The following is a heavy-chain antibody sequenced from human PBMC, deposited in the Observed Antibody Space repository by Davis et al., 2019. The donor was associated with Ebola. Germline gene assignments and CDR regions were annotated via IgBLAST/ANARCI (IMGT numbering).Heavy chain of an antibody. V-gene: IGHV4-4*02. CDR1: GGSISTDNW. CDR3: ARVGTMEDAFDM. J-gene: IGHJ3*02. D-gene: IGHD4/OR15-4a*01. CDR2: INHSGST. Sequence: PSETLSLTCGVSGGSISTDNWWSWVRQPPGKGLEWIGEINHSGSTNYNPSLKSRLSMSVDRSKNQFSLSLSSVTAADTAVYYCARVGTMEDAFDMWGQGTMVTVSS.